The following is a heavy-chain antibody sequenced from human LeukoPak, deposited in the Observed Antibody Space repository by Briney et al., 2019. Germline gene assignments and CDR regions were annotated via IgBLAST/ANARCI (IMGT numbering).Heavy chain of an antibody. J-gene: IGHJ4*02. V-gene: IGHV4-38-2*02. CDR3: ARDPNKVRVDY. CDR2: IYHSGST. Sequence: SEPLSLTCAVSGYSISSGYYWGWIRQPPGKGLEWIGSIYHSGSTYYNPSLKSRVTISVDTSKNQFSLKLSSVTAADTAVYYCARDPNKVRVDYWGQGTLVTVSS. D-gene: IGHD3-10*01. CDR1: GYSISSGYY.